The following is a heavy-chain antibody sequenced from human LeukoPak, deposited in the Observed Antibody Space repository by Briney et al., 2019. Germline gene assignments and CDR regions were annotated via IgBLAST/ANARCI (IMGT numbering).Heavy chain of an antibody. D-gene: IGHD5-18*01. CDR3: ARDRLRYSCGYGPRDY. CDR1: GYTFTSYG. CDR2: ISAYNGNT. J-gene: IGHJ4*02. Sequence: ASVKVSCKASGYTFTSYGISWVRQAPGQGLEWMGWISAYNGNTNYAQKLQGRVTMTTDTSTSTAYMELRSLRSDDTAVYYCARDRLRYSCGYGPRDYWGQGTLVTVSS. V-gene: IGHV1-18*01.